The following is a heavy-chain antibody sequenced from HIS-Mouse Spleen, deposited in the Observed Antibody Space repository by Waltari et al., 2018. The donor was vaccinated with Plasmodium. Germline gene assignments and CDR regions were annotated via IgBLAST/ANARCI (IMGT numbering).Heavy chain of an antibody. V-gene: IGHV2-70*15. J-gene: IGHJ4*02. CDR1: GFSLSTSGMC. CDR2: IDWDDDK. CDR3: ARHKKRGQLVRGYFDY. D-gene: IGHD6-6*01. Sequence: QVTLRESGPALVKPTQTLTLTCTFSGFSLSTSGMCVSWIRQPPGKALEWLARIDWDDDKYYSTSLKTRLTISKDTSKNQVVLTMTNMDPADTATYYCARHKKRGQLVRGYFDYWGQGTLVTVSS.